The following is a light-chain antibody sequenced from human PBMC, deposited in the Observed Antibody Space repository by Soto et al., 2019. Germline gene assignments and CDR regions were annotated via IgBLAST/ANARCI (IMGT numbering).Light chain of an antibody. Sequence: EIVLTQSPGTLSLSPGERATLSCRASQSVSSSYLAWYQQKPGQAPRLLIYGASSRATGIPDRFSGSRSGTDFTLTISRLEPEDFAVYYCQQYGSSPRLTFGGGTKVDI. CDR3: QQYGSSPRLT. V-gene: IGKV3-20*01. CDR1: QSVSSSY. CDR2: GAS. J-gene: IGKJ4*01.